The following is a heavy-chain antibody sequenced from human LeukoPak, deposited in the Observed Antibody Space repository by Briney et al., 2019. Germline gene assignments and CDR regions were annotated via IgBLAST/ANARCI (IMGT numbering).Heavy chain of an antibody. V-gene: IGHV1-8*01. CDR2: MNPNSGNT. CDR1: GYPFSRYD. J-gene: IGHJ3*02. D-gene: IGHD2-2*02. CDR3: ARSTVYCSGANCHNAFDI. Sequence: EASVKVSCKASGYPFSRYDLNWVRQATGQGLEWMGWMNPNSGNTGYAQKFQGRVTMTRSTSISTAYMELSSLRSDDTAVYYCARSTVYCSGANCHNAFDIWGQGTIVTVSS.